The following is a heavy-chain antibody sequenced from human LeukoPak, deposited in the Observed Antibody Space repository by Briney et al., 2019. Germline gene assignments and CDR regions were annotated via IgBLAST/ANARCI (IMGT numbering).Heavy chain of an antibody. V-gene: IGHV3-48*03. CDR1: GFTFSSYE. CDR2: ISSSGSTI. J-gene: IGHJ4*02. D-gene: IGHD6-19*01. Sequence: PGGSLRLSCAASGFTFSSYEMNWVRQAPGKGLEWVSYISSSGSTIYYADSVKGRFTISRDNAKSSLYLQMNSLRAEDTALYYCARVRSSGWYGFDYWGQGTLVTVSS. CDR3: ARVRSSGWYGFDY.